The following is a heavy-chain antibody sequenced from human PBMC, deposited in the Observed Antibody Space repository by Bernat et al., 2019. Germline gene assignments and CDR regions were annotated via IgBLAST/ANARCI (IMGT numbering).Heavy chain of an antibody. CDR1: GFTFSSYG. D-gene: IGHD3-10*01. Sequence: QVQLVESGGGVVQPGRSLRLSCAASGFTFSSYGMHWVRQAPGKGLEWVALISYDGSNKYYADSVKGRFTISRDNSKNTLYLQMNSLRAEDTAVYYCAKDFTMVRGGAGYGMDVWGQGTTVTVSS. CDR3: AKDFTMVRGGAGYGMDV. J-gene: IGHJ6*02. CDR2: ISYDGSNK. V-gene: IGHV3-30*18.